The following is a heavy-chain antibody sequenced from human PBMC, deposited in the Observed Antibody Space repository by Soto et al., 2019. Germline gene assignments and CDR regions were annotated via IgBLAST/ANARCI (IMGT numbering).Heavy chain of an antibody. CDR2: INHSGST. D-gene: IGHD3-22*01. V-gene: IGHV4-34*01. J-gene: IGHJ6*02. Sequence: PSETLSLTCAVYGGSFSGYYWSWIRQPPGKGLEWIGEINHSGSTNYNPSPKSRVTISVDTSKNQFSLKLSSVTAADTAVYYCARARAGSGYSKYYYYYYGMDVWGQGTTVTVS. CDR1: GGSFSGYY. CDR3: ARARAGSGYSKYYYYYYGMDV.